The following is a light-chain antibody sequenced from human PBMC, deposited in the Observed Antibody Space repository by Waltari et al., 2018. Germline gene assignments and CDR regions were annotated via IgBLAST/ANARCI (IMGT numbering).Light chain of an antibody. CDR3: QQYNDYST. CDR2: KAS. CDR1: QSISSW. J-gene: IGKJ1*01. V-gene: IGKV1-5*03. Sequence: DIQMTQSPSTLSASVGDRVTITCRASQSISSWLAWYQQKTGKAPKLLIYKASSLESGVPSRFSGSGSGTEFTLTSSSLQPDDFATYYCQQYNDYSTFGQGTKVESK.